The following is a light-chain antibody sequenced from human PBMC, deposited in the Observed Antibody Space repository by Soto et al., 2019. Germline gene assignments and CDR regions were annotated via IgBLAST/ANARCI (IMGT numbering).Light chain of an antibody. CDR3: QQYYGLPPLN. CDR2: HAS. Sequence: DIQITHSPSSLSASIVDRVTITCRASQNITNNLSWYQQKPGKAPNLLIYHASKLAKGVTSRFSGSGSGTDFSFIITSLQREDLATYYCQQYYGLPPLNFGQGTRLEIK. CDR1: QNITNN. V-gene: IGKV1-33*01. J-gene: IGKJ5*01.